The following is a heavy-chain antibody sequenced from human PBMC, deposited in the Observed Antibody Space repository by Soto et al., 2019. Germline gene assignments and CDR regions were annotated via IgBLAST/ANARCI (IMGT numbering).Heavy chain of an antibody. Sequence: GGSLRLSCAASGFTFSSYAMHWVRQAPGKGLEWVAVISYDGSNKYYADSVKGRFTISRDNSKNTLYLQMNSLRAEDTAVYYCASGGVPPDDYRGQGTLVTVSS. D-gene: IGHD3-10*01. CDR1: GFTFSSYA. J-gene: IGHJ4*02. CDR2: ISYDGSNK. CDR3: ASGGVPPDDY. V-gene: IGHV3-30-3*01.